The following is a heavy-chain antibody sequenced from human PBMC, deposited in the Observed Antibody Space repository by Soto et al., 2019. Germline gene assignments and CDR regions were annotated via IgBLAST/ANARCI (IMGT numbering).Heavy chain of an antibody. Sequence: XSVKVACKTSGYPLTDYYTHWVRQAPGQGLEWMGWMNPKSGGAYFAQKFQGRVTLTRDTSIGTAYIEVNSLTSDDTAVYFCTRENIENTDGLYDAFDIWAQGTTVTVSS. J-gene: IGHJ3*02. CDR2: MNPKSGGA. V-gene: IGHV1-2*02. CDR3: TRENIENTDGLYDAFDI. CDR1: GYPLTDYY. D-gene: IGHD2-15*01.